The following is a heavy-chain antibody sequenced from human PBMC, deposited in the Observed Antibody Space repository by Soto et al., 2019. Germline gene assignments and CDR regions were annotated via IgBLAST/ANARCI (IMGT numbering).Heavy chain of an antibody. CDR2: ICSGGST. Sequence: EVQLVESGGGLVQPGGSLRLSCAASGFTFSSNYMSWVRQAPGKGLEWVSAICSGGSTYYAASMKGRSTISRDNSKNTLYLQMNSLRAEDTAVYYCARERTTGYNYDFDVWGQGTMVTVSS. V-gene: IGHV3-66*01. CDR1: GFTFSSNY. D-gene: IGHD1-1*01. CDR3: ARERTTGYNYDFDV. J-gene: IGHJ6*02.